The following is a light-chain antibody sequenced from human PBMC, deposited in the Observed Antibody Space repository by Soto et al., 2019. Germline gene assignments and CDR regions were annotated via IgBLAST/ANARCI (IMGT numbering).Light chain of an antibody. Sequence: IVLTQSPGTLALSPGERATLSCRASQSISSNFLAWYQQKPGQAPRLLIYGASSRATGIPDRFSGSGSGTDFTLTISRLEAEDFAVYYCQQYGSASTFGQGTKVEIK. J-gene: IGKJ1*01. CDR2: GAS. CDR1: QSISSNF. V-gene: IGKV3-20*01. CDR3: QQYGSAST.